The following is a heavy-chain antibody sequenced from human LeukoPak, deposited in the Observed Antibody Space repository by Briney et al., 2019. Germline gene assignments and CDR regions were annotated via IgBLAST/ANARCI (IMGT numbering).Heavy chain of an antibody. CDR3: ARDPRDGYGHVDY. CDR2: TYDGGYT. CDR1: GFTLSGNH. J-gene: IGHJ4*02. D-gene: IGHD5-24*01. V-gene: IGHV3-66*02. Sequence: GGSLRLSCAAFGFTLSGNHMNWVRQAPGKGLEWVSVTYDGGYTCYADSVKGRFTISRDNSKNTLYLQMNSLKAEDTAVYYCARDPRDGYGHVDYWGQGTLVTVSS.